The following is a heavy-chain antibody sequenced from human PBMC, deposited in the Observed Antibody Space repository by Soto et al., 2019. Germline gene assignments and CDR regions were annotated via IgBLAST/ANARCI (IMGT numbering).Heavy chain of an antibody. CDR2: ISSSGSSI. D-gene: IGHD6-6*01. CDR3: ARVLSVAGSD. V-gene: IGHV3-11*01. CDR1: GFTFNDYY. J-gene: IGHJ4*02. Sequence: QVQLVESGGGLVKPGGSLRVSCVASGFTFNDYYMSWIRQAPGKWLEWVSDISSSGSSIYYADSVKGRFTISRDNAKNALYLQMNSLIAEDTAVYYCARVLSVAGSDWGQGTLVTVSS.